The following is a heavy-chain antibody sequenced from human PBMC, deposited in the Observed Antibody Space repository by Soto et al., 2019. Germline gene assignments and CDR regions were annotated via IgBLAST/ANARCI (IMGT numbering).Heavy chain of an antibody. CDR2: INHSGST. Sequence: SETLSLTCAVYGGSFSGYYWSWIRQPPGKGLEWIGEINHSGSTNYNPSLKSRVTISVDTSKNQFSLKLSSVTAADTAVYYCARGGILGIAAAVIFNYWGQETRFTVS. D-gene: IGHD6-13*01. V-gene: IGHV4-34*01. CDR3: ARGGILGIAAAVIFNY. CDR1: GGSFSGYY. J-gene: IGHJ4*02.